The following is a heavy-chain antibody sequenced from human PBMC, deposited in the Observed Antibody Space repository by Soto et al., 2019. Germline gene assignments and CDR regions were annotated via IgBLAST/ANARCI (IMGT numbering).Heavy chain of an antibody. D-gene: IGHD2-15*01. Sequence: QVQLQESGPGLVKPSETLSLTCTVSGGSISSYYWSWIRQPPGKELEWIGYIYYSGSTNYNPSLKSRFTISVDTSKNQFSLKLSSVTAADTAVYYCARSYRRYCSGGSCYSYYYYYMDVWGKGTTVTVSS. CDR3: ARSYRRYCSGGSCYSYYYYYMDV. J-gene: IGHJ6*03. V-gene: IGHV4-59*01. CDR1: GGSISSYY. CDR2: IYYSGST.